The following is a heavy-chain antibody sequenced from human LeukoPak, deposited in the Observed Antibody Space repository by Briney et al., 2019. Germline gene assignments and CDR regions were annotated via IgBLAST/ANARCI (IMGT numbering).Heavy chain of an antibody. CDR2: ISGGGGSI. D-gene: IGHD3-22*01. V-gene: IGHV3-23*01. CDR3: ARDLRDSSGYYFCD. CDR1: GFTFTSYA. Sequence: GGSLRLSCVASGFTFTSYAMSWVRQAPGKGLEWVSAISGGGGSIYYADSVKGRFTISRDNSKNTVYLQMNSLRAEDTAVYYCARDLRDSSGYYFCDWGQGTLVTVSS. J-gene: IGHJ1*01.